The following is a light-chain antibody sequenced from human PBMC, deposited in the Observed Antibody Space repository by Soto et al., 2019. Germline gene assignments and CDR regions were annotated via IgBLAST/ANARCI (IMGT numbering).Light chain of an antibody. CDR1: SSDVGGYTY. J-gene: IGLJ1*01. CDR3: TSYTSSSTPYV. V-gene: IGLV2-14*01. Sequence: QSGLTLLASVSGSPGQSITVSCAGTSSDVGGYTYVSWYQQHPGKAPKLMIYDVSNRPSGVSNRFSGSKSGNTASLTISGLQAEDEADYYCTSYTSSSTPYVFGGGTKVTVL. CDR2: DVS.